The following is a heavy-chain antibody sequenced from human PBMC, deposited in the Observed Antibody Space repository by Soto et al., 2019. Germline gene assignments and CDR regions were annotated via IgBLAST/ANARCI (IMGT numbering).Heavy chain of an antibody. V-gene: IGHV4-30-4*01. CDR2: IYYSGST. D-gene: IGHD2-15*01. Sequence: SETLSLTCTVSGGSISSYYWSWIRQPPGKGLEWIGYIYYSGSTYYNPSLKSRVTISVDTSKNQFSLKLSSVTAADTAVYYCARDSAYCSGGSCYLVHYYYGMDVWGQGTTVTVSS. J-gene: IGHJ6*02. CDR3: ARDSAYCSGGSCYLVHYYYGMDV. CDR1: GGSISSYY.